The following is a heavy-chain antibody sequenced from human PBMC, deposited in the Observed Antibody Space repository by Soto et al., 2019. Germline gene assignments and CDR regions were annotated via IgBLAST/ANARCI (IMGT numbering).Heavy chain of an antibody. Sequence: SETLSLTCTVSGGSISSYYWSWIRQPPGKGLEWIGYIYSGGSTNYNPSLKSRVTISVDTSKNQFSLRLTSVTAADTAVYFCARDVGDYYYMVVWGEGTTVTVSS. D-gene: IGHD2-15*01. CDR2: IYSGGST. CDR3: ARDVGDYYYMVV. V-gene: IGHV4-59*01. J-gene: IGHJ6*03. CDR1: GGSISSYY.